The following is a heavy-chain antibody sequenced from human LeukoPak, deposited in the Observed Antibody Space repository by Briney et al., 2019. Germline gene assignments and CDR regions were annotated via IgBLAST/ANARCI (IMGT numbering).Heavy chain of an antibody. Sequence: SETLSLTCTVSGYSISSGYYWGWIRQPPGKGLEWIANIFHTGSSYYHPSLESRLSISVDKSKNQLSLNLNSVTAADTAVYYCARAGTNLGDYDYWGQGTLVTVSS. J-gene: IGHJ4*02. CDR2: IFHTGSS. D-gene: IGHD4-17*01. V-gene: IGHV4-38-2*02. CDR1: GYSISSGYY. CDR3: ARAGTNLGDYDY.